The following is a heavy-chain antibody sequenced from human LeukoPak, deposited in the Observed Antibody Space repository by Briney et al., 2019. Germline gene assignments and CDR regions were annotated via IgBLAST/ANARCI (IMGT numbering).Heavy chain of an antibody. V-gene: IGHV3-9*01. J-gene: IGHJ3*02. CDR1: GFTFDDYA. Sequence: GRSLRLSCAASGFTFDDYAMHWVRHAPGKGLEWVSGISWNSGSIGYADSVKGRFTISRDNAKNSLYLQMNSLRAEDTALYYCAKDMFGSGSYFTPADIWGQGTMVTVS. CDR2: ISWNSGSI. CDR3: AKDMFGSGSYFTPADI. D-gene: IGHD1-26*01.